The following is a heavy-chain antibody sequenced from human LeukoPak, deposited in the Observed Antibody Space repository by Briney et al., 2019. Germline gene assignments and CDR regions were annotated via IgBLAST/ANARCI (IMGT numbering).Heavy chain of an antibody. D-gene: IGHD3-22*01. CDR2: ISYDGSNK. J-gene: IGHJ3*02. Sequence: GRSLRLSCAASGFTFSSYAMHWVRQAPGKGLEWVAVISYDGSNKYYADSVKGRFTISRDNSKNTLYLQMNSLRAEDTAVYYCARGGLYYYDSSGYDDAFDIWGQGTTVTVSS. V-gene: IGHV3-30-3*01. CDR1: GFTFSSYA. CDR3: ARGGLYYYDSSGYDDAFDI.